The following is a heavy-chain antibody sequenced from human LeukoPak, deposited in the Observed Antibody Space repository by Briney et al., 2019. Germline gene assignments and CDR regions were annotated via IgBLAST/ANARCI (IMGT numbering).Heavy chain of an antibody. D-gene: IGHD5-18*01. Sequence: SQTLSLTCTVSGVSISSGDYYWGWIRQHPGKGLEWIGYIYYSGDTYYNPSLKSRVTISVDTSKNQFSLKLSSVTAADTAVYYCARAPRDTNSWYYFDYWGQGTLVSVSS. CDR3: ARAPRDTNSWYYFDY. CDR2: IYYSGDT. CDR1: GVSISSGDYY. J-gene: IGHJ4*02. V-gene: IGHV4-31*02.